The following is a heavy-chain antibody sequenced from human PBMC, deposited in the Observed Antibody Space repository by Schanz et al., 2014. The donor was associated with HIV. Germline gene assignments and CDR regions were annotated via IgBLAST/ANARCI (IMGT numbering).Heavy chain of an antibody. CDR2: VSYDGSNK. J-gene: IGHJ6*02. CDR3: AKDREYCSSINCTWGGYYYYGMDV. Sequence: ESGGGVVQPGRSLRLSCAASGFTFSSYGIHWVRQAPGKGLEWVAVVSYDGSNKYYADSVKGRFTISRDNSKNTLYLQMNSLRAEDTAVYYCAKDREYCSSINCTWGGYYYYGMDVWGQGTTVTVSS. V-gene: IGHV3-30*18. CDR1: GFTFSSYG. D-gene: IGHD2-2*01.